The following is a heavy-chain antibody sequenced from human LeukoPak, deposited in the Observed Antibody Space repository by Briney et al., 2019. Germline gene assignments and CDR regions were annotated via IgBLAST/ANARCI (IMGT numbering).Heavy chain of an antibody. CDR3: ARGRYCSSTSCKRGHYYYYMDV. CDR2: INHSGST. D-gene: IGHD2-2*01. V-gene: IGHV4-34*01. J-gene: IGHJ6*03. Sequence: KSSETLSLTCAVYGGSFSGYYWSWIRQPPGKGLEWIGEINHSGSTNYNPSLKSRVTISVDTSKNQFSLKLSSVTAADTAVYYCARGRYCSSTSCKRGHYYYYMDVWGKGTTVTVSS. CDR1: GGSFSGYY.